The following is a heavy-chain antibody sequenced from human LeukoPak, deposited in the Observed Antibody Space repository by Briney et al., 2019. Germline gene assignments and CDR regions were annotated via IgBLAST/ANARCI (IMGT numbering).Heavy chain of an antibody. D-gene: IGHD3-22*01. CDR3: ARGHFDSSGFSNPIDT. J-gene: IGHJ5*02. CDR1: GAAISSYY. V-gene: IGHV4-4*09. CDR2: IHTSGTT. Sequence: SETLSLTCTVSGAAISSYYWSWIRQPPGQGLEWIGDIHTSGTTKSYPSLKSRVTMSVDTSKSELSLHMRSVAAADTALYYCARGHFDSSGFSNPIDTWGQGILVAVSS.